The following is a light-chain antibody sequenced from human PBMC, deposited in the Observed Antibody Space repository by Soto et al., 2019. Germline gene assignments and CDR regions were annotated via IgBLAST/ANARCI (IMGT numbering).Light chain of an antibody. CDR2: EVT. J-gene: IGLJ1*01. CDR1: SSDVGGYNY. Sequence: QSALTQPASVSGSPGQSITISCTGTSSDVGGYNYVSWFQHHPGKAPKLMIYEVTNRPSGVSDRFSGSKSGNTASLTISGLQGWDEADYYCTSYTSSTTWVFGTGTKVTVL. CDR3: TSYTSSTTWV. V-gene: IGLV2-14*01.